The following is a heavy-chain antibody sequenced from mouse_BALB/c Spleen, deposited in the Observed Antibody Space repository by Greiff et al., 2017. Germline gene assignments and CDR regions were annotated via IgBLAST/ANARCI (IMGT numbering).Heavy chain of an antibody. J-gene: IGHJ4*01. CDR2: INPYNDGT. V-gene: IGHV1-14*01. CDR1: GYTFTSYV. D-gene: IGHD1-1*01. Sequence: EVKLQESGPELVKPGASVKMSCKASGYTFTSYVMHWVKQKPGQGLEWIGYINPYNDGTKYNEKFKGKATLTSDKSSSTAYMELSSLTSEDSAVYYCARGAYYYGSSWGAMDYWGQGTSVTVSS. CDR3: ARGAYYYGSSWGAMDY.